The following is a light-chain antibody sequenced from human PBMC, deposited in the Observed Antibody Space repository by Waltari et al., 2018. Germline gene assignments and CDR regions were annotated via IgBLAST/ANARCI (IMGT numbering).Light chain of an antibody. Sequence: QSVLTQPPSVSEAPRQRVTISCSGSSSNIGNNAVNWYQQVPGKAPKLLIYYDDLLPSGGSDRSSGSKSGNTASLTVSGVQAEDEADYYCSSYGGSNNLVFGGGTKLTVL. CDR1: SSNIGNNA. CDR2: YDD. CDR3: SSYGGSNNLV. V-gene: IGLV1-36*01. J-gene: IGLJ3*02.